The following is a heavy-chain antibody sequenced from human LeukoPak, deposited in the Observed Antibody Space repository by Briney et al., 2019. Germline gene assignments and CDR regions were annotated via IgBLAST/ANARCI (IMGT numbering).Heavy chain of an antibody. CDR2: IYHSGST. CDR3: ARVNWGSGYYYYMDV. V-gene: IGHV4-30-2*01. CDR1: GGSISSGGYY. D-gene: IGHD7-27*01. J-gene: IGHJ6*03. Sequence: SETLSLTCTVSGGSISSGGYYWSWIRQPPGKGLEGIGYIYHSGSTYYNPSLKSRVTISVDTSKNQFSLKLSSVTAADTAVYYCARVNWGSGYYYYMDVWGKGTTVTVSS.